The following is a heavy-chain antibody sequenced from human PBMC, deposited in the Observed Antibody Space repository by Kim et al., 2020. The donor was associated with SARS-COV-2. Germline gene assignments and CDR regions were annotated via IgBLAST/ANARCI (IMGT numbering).Heavy chain of an antibody. CDR1: GFTFDDYA. CDR2: ISWNSGSI. Sequence: GGSLRLSCAASGFTFDDYAMHWVRQAPGKGLEWVSGISWNSGSIGYADSVKGRFTISRDNAKNSLYLQMNSLRAEDTALYYCAKANSSGWYGGACYFDY. V-gene: IGHV3-9*01. CDR3: AKANSSGWYGGACYFDY. D-gene: IGHD6-19*01. J-gene: IGHJ4*03.